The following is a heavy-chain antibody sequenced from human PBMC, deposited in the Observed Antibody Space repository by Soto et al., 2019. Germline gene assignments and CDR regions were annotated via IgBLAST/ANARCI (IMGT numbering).Heavy chain of an antibody. J-gene: IGHJ1*01. CDR2: IYYSGST. CDR1: GGSISSYY. D-gene: IGHD4-17*01. Sequence: SETLSLTCTVSGGSISSYYWSWIRQPPGKGLEWIGYIYYSGSTNYNPSLKSRVTISVDTSKNQFSLKLSSVTAADTAVYYCARISRDGDYGYFQHWGQGTLVTVSS. CDR3: ARISRDGDYGYFQH. V-gene: IGHV4-59*01.